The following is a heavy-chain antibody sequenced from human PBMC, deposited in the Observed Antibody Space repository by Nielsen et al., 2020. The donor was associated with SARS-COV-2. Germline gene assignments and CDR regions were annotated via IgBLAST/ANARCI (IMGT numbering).Heavy chain of an antibody. CDR2: FDPEDGET. Sequence: ASVKVSCKVSGYTLTELSMHWVRQAPGKGLEWMGGFDPEDGETIYAQKFQGRVTMTEDTSTDTAYMELSSLRSEDTAVYYCARDHKGLRFLEWLLYLDYWGQGTLVTVSS. CDR3: ARDHKGLRFLEWLLYLDY. V-gene: IGHV1-24*01. J-gene: IGHJ4*02. D-gene: IGHD3-3*01. CDR1: GYTLTELS.